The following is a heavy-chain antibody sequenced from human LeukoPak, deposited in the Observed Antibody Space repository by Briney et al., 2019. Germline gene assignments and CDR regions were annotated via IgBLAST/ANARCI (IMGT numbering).Heavy chain of an antibody. Sequence: SDTLSLTCAVSGYSITSSSWWGWIRRPPGKGLEWIGYIYHSGTTCYNPSLQSRVTMSVDTSKNQFSLKLSSVTAVDTAVYYCARKENVYYYFDYWGQGTLVTVSS. J-gene: IGHJ4*02. CDR1: GYSITSSSW. CDR3: ARKENVYYYFDY. CDR2: IYHSGTT. D-gene: IGHD3-10*01. V-gene: IGHV4-28*01.